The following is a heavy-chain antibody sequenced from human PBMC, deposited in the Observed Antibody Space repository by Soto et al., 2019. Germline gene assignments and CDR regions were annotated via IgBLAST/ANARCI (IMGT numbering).Heavy chain of an antibody. Sequence: QVQFVQSGAEVKKPGASVKVSCKASGYTFTGYAMHWVRQAPGQRLEWMGWINAGNGDTKYSQNLQGRVTITRDTSASTAYMELSSLKSEDTAVYYCARGNIASWTFELWGQGTLVTVSS. D-gene: IGHD2-2*01. CDR2: INAGNGDT. J-gene: IGHJ4*02. CDR3: ARGNIASWTFEL. V-gene: IGHV1-3*01. CDR1: GYTFTGYA.